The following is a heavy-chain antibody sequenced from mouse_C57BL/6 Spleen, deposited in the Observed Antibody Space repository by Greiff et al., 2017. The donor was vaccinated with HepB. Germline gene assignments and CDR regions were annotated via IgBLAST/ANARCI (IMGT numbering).Heavy chain of an antibody. V-gene: IGHV1-69*01. Sequence: VQLQQPGAELVMPGASVKLSCKASGYTFTSYWMHWVKQRPGQGLEWIGEIDPSDSYTNYNQKFKGKSTLTVDKSSSTAYMQLSSLTSEDSAVYYCARSYGPYYYAMDYWGQGTSVTVSS. CDR3: ARSYGPYYYAMDY. D-gene: IGHD1-1*02. CDR1: GYTFTSYW. J-gene: IGHJ4*01. CDR2: IDPSDSYT.